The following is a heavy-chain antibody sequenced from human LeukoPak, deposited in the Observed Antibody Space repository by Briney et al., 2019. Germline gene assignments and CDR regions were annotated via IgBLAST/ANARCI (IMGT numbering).Heavy chain of an antibody. CDR1: GYTFTSYD. J-gene: IGHJ4*02. V-gene: IGHV1-8*01. CDR3: ARNYDILTGYPDN. Sequence: ASVKVSCKASGYTFTSYDINWVRQATGQGLEWMGWMNPNSGNTGYAQKFQGRVTMTRNTSISTAYMELSSLRSEDTAVYYCARNYDILTGYPDNWGQGTLVTVSS. CDR2: MNPNSGNT. D-gene: IGHD3-9*01.